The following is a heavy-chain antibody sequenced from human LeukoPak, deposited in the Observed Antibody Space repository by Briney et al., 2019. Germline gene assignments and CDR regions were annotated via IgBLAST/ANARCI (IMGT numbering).Heavy chain of an antibody. CDR3: ARGGGRQLVPFDY. D-gene: IGHD6-6*01. J-gene: IGHJ4*02. Sequence: SETLSLTCTVSGGSISSYYWSWIRQPPGKGLEWIGYIYYSGSTNYNPSLKSRVTISVDTSKNQLSLKLNSVTAADTAVYYCARGGGRQLVPFDYWGQGTLVTVSS. CDR2: IYYSGST. V-gene: IGHV4-59*12. CDR1: GGSISSYY.